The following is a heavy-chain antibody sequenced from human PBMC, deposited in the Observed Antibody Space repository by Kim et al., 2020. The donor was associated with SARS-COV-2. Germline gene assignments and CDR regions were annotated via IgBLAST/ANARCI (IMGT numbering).Heavy chain of an antibody. CDR3: VRDRMGGAFDV. Sequence: GGSLRLSCATSGFSFSAYDMNWVRQAPGKGLEWLSFITKSSTTIYYADSVKGRFTISRDNAKNSLYLQMNSLRDEDTAVYYCVRDRMGGAFDVWGQGTMVTAS. CDR2: ITKSSTTI. V-gene: IGHV3-48*02. J-gene: IGHJ3*01. CDR1: GFSFSAYD. D-gene: IGHD3-16*01.